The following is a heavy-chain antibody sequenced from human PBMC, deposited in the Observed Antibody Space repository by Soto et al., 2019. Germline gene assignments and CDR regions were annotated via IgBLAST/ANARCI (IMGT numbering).Heavy chain of an antibody. Sequence: SXKVSCKASGYTXTGYYMDLVRQAPGQGLGWMGWINHNSGGTNYAQKFQGWVTMTSDTSISTAYIELSRLRHDDTAVHYCARDPSMVRGVIRYYFDYWGQGTLVTVSS. CDR1: GYTXTGYY. CDR2: INHNSGGT. J-gene: IGHJ4*02. D-gene: IGHD3-10*01. V-gene: IGHV1-2*04. CDR3: ARDPSMVRGVIRYYFDY.